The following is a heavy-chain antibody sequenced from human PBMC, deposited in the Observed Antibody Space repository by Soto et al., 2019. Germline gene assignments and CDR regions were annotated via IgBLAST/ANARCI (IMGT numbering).Heavy chain of an antibody. V-gene: IGHV3-23*01. Sequence: GGSLRLSCAASGFTFSSYAMSWVRQAPGKGLEWVSAISGSGGSTYYADSVKGRFTISRDNSKNTLYLQMNSLRAEDTAVYYCAKDLSCSGGSCYSRSLGYFDYWGQGTLVTVSS. J-gene: IGHJ4*02. CDR1: GFTFSSYA. CDR2: ISGSGGST. CDR3: AKDLSCSGGSCYSRSLGYFDY. D-gene: IGHD2-15*01.